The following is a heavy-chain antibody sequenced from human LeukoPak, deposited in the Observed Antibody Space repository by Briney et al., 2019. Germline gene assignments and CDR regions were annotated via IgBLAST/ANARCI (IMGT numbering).Heavy chain of an antibody. CDR3: ARGYGPGSGNNWFDP. J-gene: IGHJ5*02. D-gene: IGHD3-10*01. CDR2: IYHSGST. V-gene: IGHV4-30-2*06. Sequence: SETLSLTCAVSGCSISSGDYSWSWIRQSPGKGLEWIGYIYHSGSTYYNPSLKSRITISVDRSKNQFSLKLTSVTAADTAVYYCARGYGPGSGNNWFDPWGQGTLVTVSS. CDR1: GCSISSGDYS.